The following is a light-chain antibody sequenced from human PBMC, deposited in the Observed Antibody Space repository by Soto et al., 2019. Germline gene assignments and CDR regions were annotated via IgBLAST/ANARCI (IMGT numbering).Light chain of an antibody. CDR3: QQSYSTLALT. CDR2: GAP. J-gene: IGKJ4*01. V-gene: IGKV1-39*01. Sequence: DIQMTQSPSSLSASVGDRVTITCRASQSISSYLNWYQQKPGQGPKLLIYGAPSLQSGVPSRFSGSGSGTDFTLTISSLQPEDVATYDCQQSYSTLALTFGGGTKVEIK. CDR1: QSISSY.